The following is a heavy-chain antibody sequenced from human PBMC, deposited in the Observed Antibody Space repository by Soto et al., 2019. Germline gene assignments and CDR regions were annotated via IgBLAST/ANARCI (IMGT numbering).Heavy chain of an antibody. D-gene: IGHD2-2*02. CDR2: IKSKTDGGTT. Sequence: PGGSLRLSCAASGFTFSNAWMRWVRQAPGKGLEWVGRIKSKTDGGTTDYAAPVKGRFTISRDDLKNTLYLQMNSLKTEDTAVYYCTTSTVRKYCSSTSCYTDYYYGMDVWGQGTTVTVSS. J-gene: IGHJ6*02. CDR1: GFTFSNAW. CDR3: TTSTVRKYCSSTSCYTDYYYGMDV. V-gene: IGHV3-15*01.